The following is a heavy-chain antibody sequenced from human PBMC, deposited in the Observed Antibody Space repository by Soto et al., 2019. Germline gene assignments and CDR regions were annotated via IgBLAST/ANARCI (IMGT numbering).Heavy chain of an antibody. D-gene: IGHD4-17*01. CDR1: GFTFSSYG. Sequence: GGSLRLACAASGFTFSSYGMHWVRQAPGKGLEWVAVISYDGSNKYYADSVKGRFTISRDNSKNTLYLQMNSLRAEDTAVYYCAKDADPYGDLYYYYGMDVWGQGTTVTVS. J-gene: IGHJ6*02. V-gene: IGHV3-30*18. CDR2: ISYDGSNK. CDR3: AKDADPYGDLYYYYGMDV.